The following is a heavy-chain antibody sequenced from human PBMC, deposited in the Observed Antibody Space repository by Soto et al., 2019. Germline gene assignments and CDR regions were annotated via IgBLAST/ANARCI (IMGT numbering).Heavy chain of an antibody. V-gene: IGHV3-33*01. D-gene: IGHD3-16*01. CDR2: IWYDGSNK. CDR3: AREGDLLYYFDY. CDR1: GFTFSSYG. Sequence: QVQLVESGGGVVQPGRSLRLSCAASGFTFSSYGMHWVRQAPGKGLEWVAVIWYDGSNKYYADSVKGRFTISRDNSKNTLYLQMNSLRAEDTAVYYCAREGDLLYYFDYWGQGTLVTVSS. J-gene: IGHJ4*02.